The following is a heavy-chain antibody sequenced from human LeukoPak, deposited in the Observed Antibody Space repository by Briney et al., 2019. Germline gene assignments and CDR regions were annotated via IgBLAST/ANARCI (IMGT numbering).Heavy chain of an antibody. J-gene: IGHJ4*02. CDR3: VRDLGGRSGH. CDR2: INEDGSTT. D-gene: IGHD1-26*01. V-gene: IGHV3-74*01. CDR1: GFTFSSNW. Sequence: VGSLRLSCAASGFTFSSNWMHWVRQAPGKGLVWVSRINEDGSTTNYADSVKGRSTIFRDNAKNTLYLQMNSLRAEDTAVYYCVRDLGGRSGHWGQGTLVTVSS.